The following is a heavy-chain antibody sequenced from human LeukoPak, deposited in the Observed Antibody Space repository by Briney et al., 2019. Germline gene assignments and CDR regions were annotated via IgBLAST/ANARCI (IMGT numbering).Heavy chain of an antibody. J-gene: IGHJ4*02. CDR3: ARDHSGSY. CDR2: ISDRGGTT. V-gene: IGHV3-23*01. CDR1: GFTFGSYA. Sequence: GGSLRLSCAASGFTFGSYAMNWVRQAPGKGLEWVAVISDRGGTTYYADSVKGRFTISRDNSKNTLYLQMNSLRAEDTAVYYCARDHSGSYWGQGTLVTVSS. D-gene: IGHD1-26*01.